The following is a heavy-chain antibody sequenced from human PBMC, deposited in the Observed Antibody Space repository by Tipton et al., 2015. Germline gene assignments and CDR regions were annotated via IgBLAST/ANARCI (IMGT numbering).Heavy chain of an antibody. Sequence: GSLRLSCAASGFTFSNYAMNWVRQAPGKGLEWVSSISDTGRKTYSADPVKGRFTISRDNSKNTLYLQMNSLRAEDTAVYYCAKDKSSSNLCLDYWGQGTLVTVSS. CDR1: GFTFSNYA. V-gene: IGHV3-23*01. J-gene: IGHJ4*02. D-gene: IGHD6-6*01. CDR3: AKDKSSSNLCLDY. CDR2: ISDTGRKT.